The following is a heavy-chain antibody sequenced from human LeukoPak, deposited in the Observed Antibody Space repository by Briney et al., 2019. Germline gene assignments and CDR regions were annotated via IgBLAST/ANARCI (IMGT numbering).Heavy chain of an antibody. CDR2: MSSTSTTI. D-gene: IGHD3-10*01. Sequence: PGGSLRLSCAASGFIFGDYNMNWVRQVPGKGLEWISYMSSTSTTIFYADSVKGRFTISRDNAKNSLYLQMNSLRAEDTAVYYCALNPDYYGSGSFDYWGQGTLVTVSS. CDR1: GFIFGDYN. CDR3: ALNPDYYGSGSFDY. V-gene: IGHV3-48*01. J-gene: IGHJ4*02.